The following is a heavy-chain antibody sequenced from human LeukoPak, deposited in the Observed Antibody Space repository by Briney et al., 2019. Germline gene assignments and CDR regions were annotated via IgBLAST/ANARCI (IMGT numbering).Heavy chain of an antibody. CDR3: ARETYYYNAGFDY. D-gene: IGHD3-22*01. CDR2: ISPNGGRT. Sequence: GGSLRLSCAASGFTFSFYAMHWVRQAPGKGLEYVSGISPNGGRTHYANSVKGRVTTSRDNSKNTLYLQMGSLRPEDMAVYYCARETYYYNAGFDYWGQGTLVTVSS. CDR1: GFTFSFYA. V-gene: IGHV3-64*01. J-gene: IGHJ4*02.